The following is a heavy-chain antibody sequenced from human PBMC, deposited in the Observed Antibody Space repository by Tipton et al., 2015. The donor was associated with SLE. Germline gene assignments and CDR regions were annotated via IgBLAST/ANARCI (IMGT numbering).Heavy chain of an antibody. V-gene: IGHV4-39*07. CDR2: IYPSGST. J-gene: IGHJ5*02. CDR3: AREVGSP. Sequence: TLSLTCTVSGGSISSSCYYWGWIRQPPGEGLAWIGGIYPSGSTYYNPSLKSRVTISVDTSKNQFSLKLSSVTAADTAVYYCAREVGSPWGQGTLVTVSS. CDR1: GGSISSSCYY.